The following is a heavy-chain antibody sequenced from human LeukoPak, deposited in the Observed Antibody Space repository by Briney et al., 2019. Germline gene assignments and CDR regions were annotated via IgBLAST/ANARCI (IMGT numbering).Heavy chain of an antibody. CDR1: GFTFSSYA. D-gene: IGHD5-18*01. CDR2: ISGSGGST. Sequence: PGGSLRLFCAASGFTFSSYAMSWVRQAPGKGLEWVSAISGSGGSTYYADSVKGRFTISRDNSKNTLYLQMNSLRAEDTAVYYCAKLIGSDTAMVHYYYGMDVWGQGTTVTVSS. V-gene: IGHV3-23*01. J-gene: IGHJ6*02. CDR3: AKLIGSDTAMVHYYYGMDV.